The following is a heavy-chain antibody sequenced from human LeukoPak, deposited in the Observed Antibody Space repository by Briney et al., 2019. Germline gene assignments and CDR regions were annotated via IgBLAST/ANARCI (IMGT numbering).Heavy chain of an antibody. CDR1: GFTFSSYG. V-gene: IGHV3-30*03. CDR2: ISYDGSNK. D-gene: IGHD3-22*01. J-gene: IGHJ4*02. CDR3: ARDPTPYYYDSSGPDYYFDY. Sequence: GGSLRLSCAASGFTFSSYGMHWVRQAPGKGLEWVAVISYDGSNKYYADSVKGRFTISRDNSKNTLYLQMNSLRAEDTAVYYCARDPTPYYYDSSGPDYYFDYWGQGTLVTVSS.